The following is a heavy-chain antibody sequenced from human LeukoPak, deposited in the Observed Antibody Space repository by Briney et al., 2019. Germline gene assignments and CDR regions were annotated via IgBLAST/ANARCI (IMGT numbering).Heavy chain of an antibody. J-gene: IGHJ5*02. CDR2: INPSGGST. CDR3: AKQGGYSYGYQYNWFDP. D-gene: IGHD5-18*01. V-gene: IGHV1-46*01. Sequence: GASVKVSCKASGYTFTSYHMHWVRQAPGQGLEWMGIINPSGGSTSYAQKFQGRVTMTRDMSTSTVYMELSSLRSEDTAVYYCAKQGGYSYGYQYNWFDPWGQGTLVTVSS. CDR1: GYTFTSYH.